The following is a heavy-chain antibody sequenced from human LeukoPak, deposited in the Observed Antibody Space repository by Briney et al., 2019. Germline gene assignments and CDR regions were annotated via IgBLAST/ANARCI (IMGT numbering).Heavy chain of an antibody. CDR1: GYTFTKYV. CDR2: INAGNGDT. D-gene: IGHD2-21*01. J-gene: IGHJ4*02. V-gene: IGHV1-3*01. CDR3: ARDDCGDTCYPGGY. Sequence: ASVKVSCKASGYTFTKYVVHWVRQAPGQRPEWMGWINAGNGDTKYSQNFQDRVTITRDTSANTAYMELSSLASEDTALYYCARDDCGDTCYPGGYWGQGTLVAVSS.